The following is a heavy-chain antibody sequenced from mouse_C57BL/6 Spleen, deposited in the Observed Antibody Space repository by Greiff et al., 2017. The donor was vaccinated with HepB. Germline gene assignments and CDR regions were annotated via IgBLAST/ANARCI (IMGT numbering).Heavy chain of an antibody. J-gene: IGHJ2*01. CDR2: INPNNGGT. CDR3: ARAGTGFDY. V-gene: IGHV1-26*01. Sequence: EVQLQQSGPELVKPGASVKISCKASGYTFTDYYMNWVKQSHGKSLEWIGDINPNNGGTSYNQKFKGKATLTVDKSSSTAYMELRSLTSEDSAVYYWARAGTGFDYWGQGTTLTVSS. CDR1: GYTFTDYY. D-gene: IGHD3-3*01.